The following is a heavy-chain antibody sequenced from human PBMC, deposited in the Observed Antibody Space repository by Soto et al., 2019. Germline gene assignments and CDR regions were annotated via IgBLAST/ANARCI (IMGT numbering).Heavy chain of an antibody. V-gene: IGHV1-18*01. J-gene: IGHJ5*02. D-gene: IGHD2-2*02. CDR2: ISAYNGNT. Sequence: ASVKVSCKASGYTFTSYGISWVRQAPGQGLEWMGWISAYNGNTNYAQKLQGRVTMTTDTSTSTAYMELRSLRSDDTAVYYCARVCNWRIRYCSSTSCYTDWFDPWGQGTLVTVSS. CDR1: GYTFTSYG. CDR3: ARVCNWRIRYCSSTSCYTDWFDP.